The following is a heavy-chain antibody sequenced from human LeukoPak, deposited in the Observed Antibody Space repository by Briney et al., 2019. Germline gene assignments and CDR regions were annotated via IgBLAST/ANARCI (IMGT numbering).Heavy chain of an antibody. V-gene: IGHV3-48*03. Sequence: PGGSLRLSCAASGFAFFNYEMNWVRQAPGKGLEWVSYISSRSASIYYADSVKGRFTISRDNAKNSLYLQMNSLRAEDTAVYYCARLYSNGMDVWGQGTTVIVSS. CDR2: ISSRSASI. D-gene: IGHD2-21*01. J-gene: IGHJ6*02. CDR1: GFAFFNYE. CDR3: ARLYSNGMDV.